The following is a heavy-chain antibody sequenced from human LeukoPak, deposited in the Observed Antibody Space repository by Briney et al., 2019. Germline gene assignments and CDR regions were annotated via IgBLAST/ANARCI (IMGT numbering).Heavy chain of an antibody. CDR3: ARENSGSYREFDY. CDR2: IYTRGST. Sequence: RSETLSLTCTVSGGSISMYYWGWIRQPAGEGLEWIGRIYTRGSTNYNASLKSRVSMSVDTSKNQFSLKLSSVTAADTAVFYCARENSGSYREFDYWGQGTLVTVSS. D-gene: IGHD1-26*01. V-gene: IGHV4-4*07. CDR1: GGSISMYY. J-gene: IGHJ4*02.